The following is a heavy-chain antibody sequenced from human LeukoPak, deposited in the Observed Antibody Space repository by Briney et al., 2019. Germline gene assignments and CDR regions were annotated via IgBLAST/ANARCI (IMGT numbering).Heavy chain of an antibody. D-gene: IGHD1-26*01. V-gene: IGHV3-13*01. CDR3: ARGGSGSYYYYYGMDV. CDR1: GFTFSSYD. Sequence: GRSLRLSCAASGFTFSSYDMHWVRQATGKGLEWVSAIGTAGDTYYPGSVKGRFTISREDAKNSLYLQMNSLRAGDTAVYYCARGGSGSYYYYYGMDVWGQGTTVTVSS. CDR2: IGTAGDT. J-gene: IGHJ6*02.